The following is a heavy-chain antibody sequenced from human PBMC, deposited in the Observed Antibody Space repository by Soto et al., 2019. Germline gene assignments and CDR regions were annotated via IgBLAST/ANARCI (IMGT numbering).Heavy chain of an antibody. CDR1: GGSFSGYY. Sequence: QVQLQQWGAGLLKPSETLSLTCAVYGGSFSGYYWSWIRQPPGKGLEWIGEINHSGSTNYNPSLKSRVTISVDTSKNQFSLKLSSVTAADTAVYYCAREGYYGSGRAVWGKGTTVTVSS. D-gene: IGHD3-10*01. J-gene: IGHJ6*04. V-gene: IGHV4-34*01. CDR2: INHSGST. CDR3: AREGYYGSGRAV.